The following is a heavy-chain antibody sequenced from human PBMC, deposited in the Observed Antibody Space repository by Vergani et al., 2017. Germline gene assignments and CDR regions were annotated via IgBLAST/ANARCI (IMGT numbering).Heavy chain of an antibody. Sequence: QVQLVESGGGVVQPGRSLRLSCAASGFTFNQYGLPWVRQAPGKGLEWVEVTWYDGNNKQYADSVKGRFTISRDNSKSTRYLQMNSLRDEDTGVYYCARDLRLLYSRFDPWGQGALVTVAS. CDR2: TWYDGNNK. CDR3: ARDLRLLYSRFDP. D-gene: IGHD5-12*01. V-gene: IGHV3-33*01. CDR1: GFTFNQYG. J-gene: IGHJ5*02.